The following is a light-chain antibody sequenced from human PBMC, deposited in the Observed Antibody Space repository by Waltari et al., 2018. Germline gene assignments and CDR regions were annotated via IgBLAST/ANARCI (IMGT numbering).Light chain of an antibody. CDR1: QSVLFRSNNKKY. CDR3: LQYYNTPQT. J-gene: IGKJ1*01. V-gene: IGKV4-1*01. Sequence: DIVMTQSPESLAVPLGVRATLNCTSSQSVLFRSNNKKYLAWFQQRPGQAPKLLIYWASTRDFGVPDRFSGSGSGTDFTLTISSLQAEDVAVYYCLQYYNTPQTFGQGTRVEIK. CDR2: WAS.